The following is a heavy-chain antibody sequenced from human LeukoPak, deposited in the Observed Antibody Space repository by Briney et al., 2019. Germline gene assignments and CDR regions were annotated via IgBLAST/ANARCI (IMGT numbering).Heavy chain of an antibody. J-gene: IGHJ4*02. Sequence: PGGSLRLSCAASGFTFSSYGMHWVRQAPGKGLEWVAVISYDGSNKYYADSVKGRFTISRDNSKNTLYLQMNSLRAEDTAVYYCAKDLLLYYYDSSGRPFDYWGQGTLVTVSS. CDR2: ISYDGSNK. CDR3: AKDLLLYYYDSSGRPFDY. CDR1: GFTFSSYG. V-gene: IGHV3-30*18. D-gene: IGHD3-22*01.